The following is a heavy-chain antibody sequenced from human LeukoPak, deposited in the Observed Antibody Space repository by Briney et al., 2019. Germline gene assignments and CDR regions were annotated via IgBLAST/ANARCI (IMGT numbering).Heavy chain of an antibody. CDR1: GFTFSSYG. Sequence: GRSLRLSCAASGFTFSSYGMHWVRQAPGKGLEWVAVISYDGSNKYYADSVKGRFTISRDNSKNTLYLQMNSLRAEDTAVYYCAKEGPSRYRYLDFVPWGQGTLVTVSS. CDR2: ISYDGSNK. CDR3: AKEGPSRYRYLDFVP. V-gene: IGHV3-30*18. D-gene: IGHD5-18*01. J-gene: IGHJ5*02.